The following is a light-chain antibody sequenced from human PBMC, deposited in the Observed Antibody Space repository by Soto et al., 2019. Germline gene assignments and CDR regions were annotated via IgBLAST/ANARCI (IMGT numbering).Light chain of an antibody. J-gene: IGKJ2*01. V-gene: IGKV1-39*01. CDR3: QQSDSTPRT. Sequence: DIQMTQSPSSLSASVGDRVTITCREIQSISSYLYWYQQKPGKAPKLLIDAASSLQSGVPSRFSGSGSGTEFTLTISSLQPEDFATYYCQQSDSTPRTFGQGTKLEIK. CDR2: AAS. CDR1: QSISSY.